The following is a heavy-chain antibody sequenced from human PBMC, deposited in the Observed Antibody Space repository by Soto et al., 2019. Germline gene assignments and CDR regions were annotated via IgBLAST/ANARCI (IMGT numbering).Heavy chain of an antibody. CDR2: ISDDGSTK. Sequence: QVQVVESGGGVVQPGRSLRLSCAASGFIFSSYAMHWVRQTPGKGLEWVAFISDDGSTKYYADSVKGRFTISRDNSKNTLYLQMNSLSAEDTAVYYCTRADLTVTLSVFDPLGQGTLVTVSS. CDR1: GFIFSSYA. V-gene: IGHV3-30-3*01. CDR3: TRADLTVTLSVFDP. J-gene: IGHJ5*02. D-gene: IGHD4-17*01.